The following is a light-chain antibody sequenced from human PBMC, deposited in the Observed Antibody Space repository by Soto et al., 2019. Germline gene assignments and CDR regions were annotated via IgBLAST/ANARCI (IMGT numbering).Light chain of an antibody. J-gene: IGKJ1*01. CDR2: GAS. V-gene: IGKV3-20*01. Sequence: EIVLAQSPVTLSLSPGERATLSCRASQSVDSSYLAWYQQKPGQAPRLLIFGASNRATGIPDRFSGSGSGTDFTLTISGLEPEDFAVYYCQQYGSSPWTFGQGTRVEIK. CDR1: QSVDSSY. CDR3: QQYGSSPWT.